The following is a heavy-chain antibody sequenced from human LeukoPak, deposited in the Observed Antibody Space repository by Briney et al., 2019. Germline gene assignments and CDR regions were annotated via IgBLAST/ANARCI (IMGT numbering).Heavy chain of an antibody. CDR1: GFTFSSYG. D-gene: IGHD6-19*01. CDR2: ISYDGSNK. CDR3: AKRVLGSGWSVWFGP. V-gene: IGHV3-30*18. J-gene: IGHJ5*02. Sequence: GRSLRLSCAASGFTFSSYGMHWVRQAPGKGLEWVAVISYDGSNKYYVDSVKGRFTISRDNSKNTLYLQMNSLRAEDTAVYYCAKRVLGSGWSVWFGPWGQGTLVTVSS.